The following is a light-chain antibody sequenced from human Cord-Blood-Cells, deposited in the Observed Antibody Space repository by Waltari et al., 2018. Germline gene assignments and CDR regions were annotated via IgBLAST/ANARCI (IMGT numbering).Light chain of an antibody. CDR1: SSHIGSNT. CDR3: AAWDDSLNGVV. Sequence: QSVLTQPPSASGTPGQRVTISCSGSSSHIGSNTANWYQQLPGTAPKLLIYINNQRPSGVPDRFSGSKSGTSASLAISGLQSEDEADYYCAAWDDSLNGVVFGGGTKLTVL. V-gene: IGLV1-44*01. CDR2: INN. J-gene: IGLJ2*01.